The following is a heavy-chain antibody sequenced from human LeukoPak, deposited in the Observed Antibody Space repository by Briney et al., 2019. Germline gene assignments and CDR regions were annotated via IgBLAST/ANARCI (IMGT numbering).Heavy chain of an antibody. CDR2: INHSGST. CDR3: ARGRYDYVWGSYRYYFDY. CDR1: GGSFSGYY. D-gene: IGHD3-16*02. Sequence: SETLSLTCAVYGGSFSGYYWSWIRQPPGKGLEWIGEINHSGSTNYNPSLKSRVTISVDTSKNQFSLKLSSVTAADTAVYYCARGRYDYVWGSYRYYFDYWGQGTLVTVSS. J-gene: IGHJ4*02. V-gene: IGHV4-34*01.